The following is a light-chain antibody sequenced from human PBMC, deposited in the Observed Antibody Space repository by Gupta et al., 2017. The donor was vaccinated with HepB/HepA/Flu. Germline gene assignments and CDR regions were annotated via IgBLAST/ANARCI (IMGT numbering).Light chain of an antibody. CDR2: DAS. CDR1: QDISNY. CDR3: QQYDNLP. J-gene: IGKJ4*01. V-gene: IGKV1-33*01. Sequence: DIQMTQSPSSLSASVGDRVTITCQASQDISNYLNWDQQKPGKAPKLLIYDASNLETGVQSRFSGSGSGTDFTFTSSSLQPEDIETYYCQQYDNLPFGGGTKVEIK.